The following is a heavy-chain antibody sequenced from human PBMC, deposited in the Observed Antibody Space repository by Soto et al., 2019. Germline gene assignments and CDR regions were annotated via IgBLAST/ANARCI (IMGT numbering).Heavy chain of an antibody. CDR1: GFTFSSYA. D-gene: IGHD3-16*01. CDR3: AKDPRGIPAFDI. CDR2: ISGSGGST. J-gene: IGHJ3*02. Sequence: GGSLRLSCAASGFTFSSYAMSWVRQAPGKGLEWVSAISGSGGSTYYADSVKGRFTISRDNSKNTLYLQMSSLRAEDTVVYYCAKDPRGIPAFDIWGQGTMVTVSS. V-gene: IGHV3-23*01.